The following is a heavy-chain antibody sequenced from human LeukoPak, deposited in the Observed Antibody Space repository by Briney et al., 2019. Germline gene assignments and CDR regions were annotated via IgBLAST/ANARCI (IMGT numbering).Heavy chain of an antibody. CDR3: ARGHSRYSDFDY. Sequence: PGGSLRLSCAASGFTFSDHYMDWVRQAPGKGLEWVGRTRNKANSYTTEYAASVNGRFTISRDDSRNSLYLQMNSLKTEDTAVYYCARGHSRYSDFDYWGQGTLVTVSS. V-gene: IGHV3-72*01. D-gene: IGHD2-21*01. CDR2: TRNKANSYTT. J-gene: IGHJ4*02. CDR1: GFTFSDHY.